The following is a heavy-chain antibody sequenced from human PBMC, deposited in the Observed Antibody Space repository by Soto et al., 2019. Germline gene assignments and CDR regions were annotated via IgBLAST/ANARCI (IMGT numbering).Heavy chain of an antibody. Sequence: SQTLSLTCAISGDSVSSNSAAWSWIRQSPSRGLEWLGRTFYRSKWYNDYAVSVKGRITINPDTSKNLSSLQLNSVTPEDTAVYYCAKEGGNHYYYYAMDVWGQGTTVTVSS. J-gene: IGHJ6*02. CDR3: AKEGGNHYYYYAMDV. CDR2: TFYRSKWYN. CDR1: GDSVSSNSAA. V-gene: IGHV6-1*01. D-gene: IGHD1-26*01.